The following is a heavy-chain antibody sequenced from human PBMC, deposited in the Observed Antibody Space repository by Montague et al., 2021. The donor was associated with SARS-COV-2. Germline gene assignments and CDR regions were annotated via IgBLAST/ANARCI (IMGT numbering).Heavy chain of an antibody. CDR1: GGSISGYY. V-gene: IGHV4-34*01. Sequence: SETLSLTCTVYGGSISGYYWSWIRRPPGKGLEWIGEINHSGSTNYNPSLKSRVTISVDTSKNQFSLKLSSVTAADTAVYYCARDGYRVLWLDYYYDGMDVWGQGTMVTVSS. CDR3: ARDGYRVLWLDYYYDGMDV. J-gene: IGHJ6*02. D-gene: IGHD5-18*01. CDR2: INHSGST.